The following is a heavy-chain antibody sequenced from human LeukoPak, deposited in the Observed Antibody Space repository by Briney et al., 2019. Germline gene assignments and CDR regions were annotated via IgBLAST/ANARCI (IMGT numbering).Heavy chain of an antibody. CDR2: INHSGST. CDR3: ARGGAERGLYCSSTSCLNIWVY. D-gene: IGHD2-2*01. Sequence: SKTLSLTCAVYGGSFSGYYWRWIPQPPGKGLEWIGEINHSGSTNYNPSLKSRVTISVDTSKNQFSLKLSSVTAADTAVYYCARGGAERGLYCSSTSCLNIWVYWGQGTLVTVSS. CDR1: GGSFSGYY. V-gene: IGHV4-34*01. J-gene: IGHJ4*02.